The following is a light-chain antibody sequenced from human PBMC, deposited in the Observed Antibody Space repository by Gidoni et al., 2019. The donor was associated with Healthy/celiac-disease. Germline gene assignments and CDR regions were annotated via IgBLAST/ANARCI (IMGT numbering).Light chain of an antibody. V-gene: IGKV1-5*03. CDR2: KAS. J-gene: IGKJ1*01. Sequence: DIQMTQSPSTLSASVGDRVTITFRASKSISSWLAWYQQKPGKAPKLLIYKASSLESGVPSRFSGSGSGTEFTLTSSSLQPDDFATYYCQQYNSYPLAFGQGTKVEIK. CDR3: QQYNSYPLA. CDR1: KSISSW.